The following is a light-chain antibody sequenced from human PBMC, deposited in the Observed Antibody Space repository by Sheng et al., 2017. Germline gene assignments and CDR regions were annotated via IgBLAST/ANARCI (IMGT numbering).Light chain of an antibody. CDR1: APTSGQVM. Sequence: QSVLTQPPSVSGGPTGRGSPSPALGAAPTSGQVMMYTGTSSFHGRAPRLLIYGNRHRPSGVPDRFSGSKSGTSASLAITGLQAEDEAAYYCHSYDSSLSGPLFGGGTKLTVL. CDR3: HSYDSSLSGPL. V-gene: IGLV1-40*01. J-gene: IGLJ2*01. CDR2: GNR.